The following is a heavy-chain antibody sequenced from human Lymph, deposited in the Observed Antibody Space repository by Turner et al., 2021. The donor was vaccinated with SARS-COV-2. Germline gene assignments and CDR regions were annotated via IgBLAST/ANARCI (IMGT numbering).Heavy chain of an antibody. CDR3: ARGGPSGYYSAFDI. CDR1: GFTLSNYG. Sequence: QLVESGGGVVPPAMSLRPPCAVSGFTLSNYGMHWVRQAPGKGLEWVAVIWYDGSNKDYADSVKGLFTISRDNSKNTLYLQMNSLRADDTAVYYWARGGPSGYYSAFDIWGQGTMVTVSS. CDR2: IWYDGSNK. D-gene: IGHD3-3*01. V-gene: IGHV3-33*01. J-gene: IGHJ3*02.